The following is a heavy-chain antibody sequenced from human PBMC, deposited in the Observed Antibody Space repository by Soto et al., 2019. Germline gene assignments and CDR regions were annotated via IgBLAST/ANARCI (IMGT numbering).Heavy chain of an antibody. J-gene: IGHJ4*02. D-gene: IGHD3-3*01. CDR3: ARLSGGYDFWSGRNDFED. Sequence: SETLSLTCTVSGGSISSSSYYWGWIRQPPGKGLEWIGSIYYSGSTYYNPSLKSRVTISVDTSKNQFSLKLSSVTAADTAVYYCARLSGGYDFWSGRNDFEDWGQGTLVTVSS. CDR1: GGSISSSSYY. V-gene: IGHV4-39*01. CDR2: IYYSGST.